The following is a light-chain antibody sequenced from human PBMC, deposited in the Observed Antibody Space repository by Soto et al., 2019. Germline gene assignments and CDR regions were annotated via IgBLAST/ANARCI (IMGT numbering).Light chain of an antibody. CDR3: QQYCSSLFT. CDR2: GAS. Sequence: EIVLTQSPGTLSLSPGERATLSCRASQSVSSSYLAWYQQRPGQAPRLLIYGASSRAPGIPDRFSGSGSGTEFTLTISRLEPEDFAVYYCQQYCSSLFTFGPGTKVDIK. V-gene: IGKV3-20*01. CDR1: QSVSSSY. J-gene: IGKJ3*01.